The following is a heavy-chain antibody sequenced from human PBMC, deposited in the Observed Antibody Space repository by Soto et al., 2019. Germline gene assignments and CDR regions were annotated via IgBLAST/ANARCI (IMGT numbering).Heavy chain of an antibody. CDR3: ARARSIAARPGLKHYYYYGIDV. J-gene: IGHJ6*02. V-gene: IGHV3-53*01. D-gene: IGHD6-6*01. CDR2: IYSGGST. CDR1: WITVSSNY. Sequence: AMRVSCVSSWITVSSNYMSCVRQAPGKALEWVSVIYSGGSTYYADAVRGRLAISRDNSKNTLYLQMNSLRADGTAVYYCARARSIAARPGLKHYYYYGIDVWGQGTGDTVSS.